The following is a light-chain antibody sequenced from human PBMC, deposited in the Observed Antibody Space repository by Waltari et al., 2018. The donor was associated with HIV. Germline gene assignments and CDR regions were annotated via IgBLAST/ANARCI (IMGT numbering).Light chain of an antibody. V-gene: IGLV2-8*01. CDR1: SSAVTASQY. CDR3: NSYAGSNNWV. Sequence: QSALTQPPSASGSPGPSVTISCTGTSSAVTASQYVSWYHQHPGKAPKLMIYEVNKRPSGVPDRFSGSKSANTASLTGSGLQADDEADYYCNSYAGSNNWVFGGGTKLTVL. CDR2: EVN. J-gene: IGLJ3*02.